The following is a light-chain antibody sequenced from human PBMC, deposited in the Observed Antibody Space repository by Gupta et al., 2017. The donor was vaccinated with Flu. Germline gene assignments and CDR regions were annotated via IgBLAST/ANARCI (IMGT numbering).Light chain of an antibody. V-gene: IGKV4-1*01. J-gene: IGKJ4*01. CDR2: WAS. CDR3: QQYYSAPPVT. Sequence: LGERATINCKASQSVLYSSNNKNYLAWYQQKPGQPPKLLIYWASTRESGVPDRFSGSGSGTDXTLTISXLQAEDVAVYYCQQYYSAPPVTFGXGTKVEIK. CDR1: QSVLYSSNNKNY.